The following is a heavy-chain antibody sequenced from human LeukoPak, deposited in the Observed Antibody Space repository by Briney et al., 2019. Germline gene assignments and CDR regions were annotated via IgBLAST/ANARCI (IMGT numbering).Heavy chain of an antibody. CDR3: ARVSSWINYYYYYMDV. CDR1: GFTFSSYS. D-gene: IGHD6-13*01. V-gene: IGHV3-21*01. Sequence: GGSLRLSCAASGFTFSSYSMNWVRQAPGKGLEWVSSISSSSSYIYYADSVKGRFTISRDNAKNSLYLQIHSLRAEDTAVFYCARVSSWINYYYYYMDVWGKGTTVTVSS. CDR2: ISSSSSYI. J-gene: IGHJ6*03.